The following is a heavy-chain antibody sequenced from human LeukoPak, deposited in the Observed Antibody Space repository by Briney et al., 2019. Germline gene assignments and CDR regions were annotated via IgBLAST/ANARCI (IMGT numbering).Heavy chain of an antibody. Sequence: PSETLSLTCAVYGGSFSGYYWSWIRQPPGKGLEWIGSIYYSGSTYYNPSLKSRVTISVDTSKNQFSLKLSSVTAADTAVYYCARDIVVVPAAMRPWYYFDYWGQGTLVTVSS. CDR3: ARDIVVVPAAMRPWYYFDY. V-gene: IGHV4-34*01. D-gene: IGHD2-2*01. J-gene: IGHJ4*02. CDR1: GGSFSGYY. CDR2: IYYSGST.